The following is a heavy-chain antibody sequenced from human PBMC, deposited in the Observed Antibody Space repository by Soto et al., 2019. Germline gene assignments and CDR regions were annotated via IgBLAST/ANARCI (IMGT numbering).Heavy chain of an antibody. V-gene: IGHV3-30*18. D-gene: IGHD6-13*01. CDR1: GFTFSTYG. CDR3: AKDPGLAAAGTVYYYMDV. J-gene: IGHJ6*03. CDR2: ISYDGSNI. Sequence: QVQLVESGRGVVQPGRSLRLSCAASGFTFSTYGMHWVRQAPGKGLEWVAVISYDGSNIYYADSVKGRFTISRDNSKNSLYLQMNSLRAEDTAVYYCAKDPGLAAAGTVYYYMDVWGKGTTVTVS.